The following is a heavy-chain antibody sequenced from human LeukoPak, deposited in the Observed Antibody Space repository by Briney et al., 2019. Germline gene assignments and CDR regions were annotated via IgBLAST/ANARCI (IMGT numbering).Heavy chain of an antibody. J-gene: IGHJ4*02. V-gene: IGHV3-30*18. D-gene: IGHD1-26*01. CDR3: SKYSRWDLTRLFDN. Sequence: WVGQAPGKGREGVASISFDINDRKYAESVMGRFTISSDNSKNTLYLQMNSLRAEDSAVYYFSKYSRWDLTRLFDNWGQGTLVIVSS. CDR2: ISFDINDR.